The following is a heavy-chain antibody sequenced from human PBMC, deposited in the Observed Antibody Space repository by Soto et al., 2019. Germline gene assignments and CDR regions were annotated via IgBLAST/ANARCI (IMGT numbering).Heavy chain of an antibody. Sequence: GGSLRLSCAASGFTFSSYSMNWVRQAPGKGLEWVSSISSSSSYIYYADSVKGRFTISRDNAKNSLYLQMNSLRAEDTAVYYCARDSRSSSVPVGWGQGTLVTVSS. D-gene: IGHD6-13*01. J-gene: IGHJ4*02. V-gene: IGHV3-21*01. CDR2: ISSSSSYI. CDR3: ARDSRSSSVPVG. CDR1: GFTFSSYS.